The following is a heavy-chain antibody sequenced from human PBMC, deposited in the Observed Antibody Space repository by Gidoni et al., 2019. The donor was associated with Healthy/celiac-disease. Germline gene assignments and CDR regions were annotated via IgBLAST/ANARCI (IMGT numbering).Heavy chain of an antibody. CDR3: ARVGENGSGSYFFDY. J-gene: IGHJ4*02. CDR1: GGSISSSSYY. D-gene: IGHD3-10*01. CDR2: IYYSGST. Sequence: QLQLQESGPGLVKPSETLSLTCTVSGGSISSSSYYWGWIRQPPGKGLEWIGSIYYSGSTYYNPSLKSRVTISVDTSKNQFSLKLSSVTAADTAVYYCARVGENGSGSYFFDYWGQGTLVTVSS. V-gene: IGHV4-39*07.